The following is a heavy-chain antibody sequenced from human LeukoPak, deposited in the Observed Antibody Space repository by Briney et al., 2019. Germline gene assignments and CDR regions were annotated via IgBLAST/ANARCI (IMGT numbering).Heavy chain of an antibody. D-gene: IGHD1-26*01. V-gene: IGHV3-9*01. CDR2: ISWNSGSI. J-gene: IGHJ4*02. Sequence: PGGSLRLSCAASGFTFSNYWMHWVRQAPGKGLEWVSGISWNSGSIGYADSVKGRFTISRDNAKNSLYLQMNSLRAEDTALYYCARGGSYYPGYWGQGTLVTVSS. CDR3: ARGGSYYPGY. CDR1: GFTFSNYW.